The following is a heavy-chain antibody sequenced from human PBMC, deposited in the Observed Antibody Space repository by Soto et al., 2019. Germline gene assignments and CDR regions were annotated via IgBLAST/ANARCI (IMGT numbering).Heavy chain of an antibody. CDR1: GFTFSDYA. CDR2: VSHDGRNT. CDR3: AKGGRQWLVTSDFNY. V-gene: IGHV3-30*18. Sequence: VQLVESGGGVVQPGRSLRLSWAASGFTFSDYAMHWVRQAPGKGLEWVAVVSHDGRNTHYADSLQGRFSTSRDSSKNTVSLEMTRLRAEDTAVYYCAKGGRQWLVTSDFNYWGQGALVTVSS. D-gene: IGHD6-19*01. J-gene: IGHJ4*02.